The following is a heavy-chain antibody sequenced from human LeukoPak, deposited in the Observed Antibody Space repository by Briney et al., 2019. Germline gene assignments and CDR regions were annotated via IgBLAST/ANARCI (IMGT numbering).Heavy chain of an antibody. D-gene: IGHD2-15*01. Sequence: GGSLRLSCVASGFSLSGYWMYWVRQAPGKGLMYISRNNGDGSTTNYADVVKGRFTMSRDNVKNTLHLQMNSLRVEDTAVYYCARDPRNVGLAPWGQGTLVTVSS. J-gene: IGHJ5*02. V-gene: IGHV3-74*01. CDR3: ARDPRNVGLAP. CDR1: GFSLSGYW. CDR2: NNGDGSTT.